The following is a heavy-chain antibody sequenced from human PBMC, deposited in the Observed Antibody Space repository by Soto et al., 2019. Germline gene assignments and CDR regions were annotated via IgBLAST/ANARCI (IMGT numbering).Heavy chain of an antibody. J-gene: IGHJ4*02. V-gene: IGHV3-30*03. CDR2: ISGDGNDK. CDR1: GFVFRNFG. CDR3: VQGGSRAHQPLDS. Sequence: QVQLVESGGGVVQPGRSLRLSCAASGFVFRNFGMHWVRRGPGKGLEWVATISGDGNDKYYPDSMKGRFTISRDNFNNTLYLQLNGLSPEDTAVYHCVQGGSRAHQPLDSWGQGVLVTVSS. D-gene: IGHD2-2*01.